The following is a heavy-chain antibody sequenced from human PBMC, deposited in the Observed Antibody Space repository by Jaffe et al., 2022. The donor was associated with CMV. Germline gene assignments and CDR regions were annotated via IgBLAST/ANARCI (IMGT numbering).Heavy chain of an antibody. CDR3: ARGDNYYYYMDV. CDR1: GFTFSSYE. D-gene: IGHD2-15*01. J-gene: IGHJ6*03. V-gene: IGHV3-48*03. CDR2: ISSSGSTI. Sequence: EVQLVESGGGLVQPGGSLRLSCAASGFTFSSYEMNWVRQAPGKGLEWVSYISSSGSTIYYADSVKGRFTISRDNAKNSLYLQMNSLRAEDTAVYYCARGDNYYYYMDVWGKGTTVTVSS.